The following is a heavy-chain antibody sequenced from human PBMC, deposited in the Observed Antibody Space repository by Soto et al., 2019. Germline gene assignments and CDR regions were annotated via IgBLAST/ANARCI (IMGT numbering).Heavy chain of an antibody. CDR1: GFTFSSNA. Sequence: PVGSLRLSCTASGFTFSSNAMSWVRQTPGKGLECVSIITNTGGDTLYADSVKGRFAISRDNSKNTLYLQMNNLRAEDTAIYYCARASGESYPGSRVFDSWGQGTRVTVSS. CDR3: ARASGESYPGSRVFDS. D-gene: IGHD3-10*01. CDR2: ITNTGGDT. V-gene: IGHV3-23*01. J-gene: IGHJ4*02.